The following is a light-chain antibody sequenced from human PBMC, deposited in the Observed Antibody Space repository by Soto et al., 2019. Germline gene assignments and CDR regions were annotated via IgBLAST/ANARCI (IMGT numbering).Light chain of an antibody. J-gene: IGKJ3*01. CDR3: QQSYSTPFT. CDR2: AAS. V-gene: IGKV1-39*01. CDR1: QSISSY. Sequence: DIQMTPSPSSLSASVGDRVTITCRASQSISSYLNWYQQKPGKAPKLLIYAASSLQSGVPSRFSDSGSGTDFTLTISSLQPEDFATYYCQQSYSTPFTVGPGTKVDIK.